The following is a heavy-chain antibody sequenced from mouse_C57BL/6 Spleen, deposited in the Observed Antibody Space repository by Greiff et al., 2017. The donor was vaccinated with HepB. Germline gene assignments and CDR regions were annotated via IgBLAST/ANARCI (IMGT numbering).Heavy chain of an antibody. CDR2: INPSSGYT. Sequence: QVQLQQSGAELAKPGASVKLSCKASGYTFTSYWMHWVKQRPGQGLEWIGYINPSSGYTKYNQKFKNKATLTANKTASTAYMQLSSLTDEDSAVYYCTRSQGRNYFDYGGQGTTLTVSS. J-gene: IGHJ2*01. V-gene: IGHV1-7*01. CDR1: GYTFTSYW. CDR3: TRSQGRNYFDY.